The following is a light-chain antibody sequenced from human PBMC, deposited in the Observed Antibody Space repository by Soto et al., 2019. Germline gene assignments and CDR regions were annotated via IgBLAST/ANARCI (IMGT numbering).Light chain of an antibody. V-gene: IGKV3-20*01. Sequence: EIVLTQSPGTLSVSPGERATLSCRASQSVSSSYLAWYQRKPGQAPRLLIHGASTRAAGISDRFSGSGSGTDFTLTISRLEPEDFAVYYCQQYGSLITFGGGTKVDI. J-gene: IGKJ4*01. CDR1: QSVSSSY. CDR2: GAS. CDR3: QQYGSLIT.